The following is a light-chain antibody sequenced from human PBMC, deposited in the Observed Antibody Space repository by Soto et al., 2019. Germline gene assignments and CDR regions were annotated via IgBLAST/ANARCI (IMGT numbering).Light chain of an antibody. V-gene: IGKV1-9*01. CDR1: QGISSY. J-gene: IGKJ4*01. CDR2: AAS. Sequence: IQLTQSPSSLSASVVDRVTITCRASQGISSYLAWYQQKPGKAPKLLIYAASTLQSGVPSRFSGSGSGTDFTLTISSLQPDDFATYYCQQLNSYPLTFGGGTKVDI. CDR3: QQLNSYPLT.